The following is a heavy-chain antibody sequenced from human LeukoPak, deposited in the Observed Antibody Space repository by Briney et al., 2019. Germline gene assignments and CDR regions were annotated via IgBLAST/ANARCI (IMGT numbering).Heavy chain of an antibody. Sequence: GCLPLCCVATGFPFNIYGMGWVRQAPGKGLGGVSTVGGGDDILYANSVRGRFTGDRDDAKNPVYMQMNSQRGEDTAIYFCAKDATLRDRLWAKFDSWGHGALGSVSS. J-gene: IGHJ4*01. CDR2: VGGGDDI. CDR1: GFPFNIYG. D-gene: IGHD2-21*01. CDR3: AKDATLRDRLWAKFDS. V-gene: IGHV3-23*01.